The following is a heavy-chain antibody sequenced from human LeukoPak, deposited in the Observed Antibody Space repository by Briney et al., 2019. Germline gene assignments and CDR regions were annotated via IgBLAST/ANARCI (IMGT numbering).Heavy chain of an antibody. Sequence: ASVKVSCKASGYTFTGYYMHWVRQAPGQGLEWMGWINPNSGGTNYAQKFQGRVTVTRDTSISTAYMELSRLRSDDTAVYYCARDRYGDYVGSSAFDIWGQGTMVTVSS. D-gene: IGHD4-17*01. V-gene: IGHV1-2*02. CDR3: ARDRYGDYVGSSAFDI. CDR2: INPNSGGT. CDR1: GYTFTGYY. J-gene: IGHJ3*02.